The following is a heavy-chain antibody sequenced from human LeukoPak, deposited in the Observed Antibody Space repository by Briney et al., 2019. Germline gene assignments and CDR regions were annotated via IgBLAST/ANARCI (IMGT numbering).Heavy chain of an antibody. CDR1: GGSVSRFH. J-gene: IGHJ5*02. D-gene: IGHD3-10*01. CDR2: ISYSGST. CDR3: TRHANYYGSGSYLNWFDP. Sequence: SETLSLTCTVSGGSVSRFHWSWIRQPPGKGLEWIGYISYSGSTHYNPSLKSRVSISLDTSENQFSLKLSSVTAADTAIYYCTRHANYYGSGSYLNWFDPWGQGTLVTVSS. V-gene: IGHV4-59*08.